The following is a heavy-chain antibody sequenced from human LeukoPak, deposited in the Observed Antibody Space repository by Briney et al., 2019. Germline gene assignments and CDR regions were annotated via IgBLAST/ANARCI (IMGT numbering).Heavy chain of an antibody. CDR3: ARGLNYYDSSGIDY. J-gene: IGHJ4*02. Sequence: ASVKVSCKASGYTFTGYYMHWVRQAPGQGLEWMGRINPNSGGTNYAQKFQSRVTMTRDTSISTAYMELSRLRSDDTAVYYCARGLNYYDSSGIDYWGQGTLVTVSS. CDR1: GYTFTGYY. CDR2: INPNSGGT. V-gene: IGHV1-2*06. D-gene: IGHD3-22*01.